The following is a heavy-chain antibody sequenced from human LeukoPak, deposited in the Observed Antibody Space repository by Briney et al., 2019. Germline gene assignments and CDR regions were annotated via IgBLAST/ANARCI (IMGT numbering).Heavy chain of an antibody. V-gene: IGHV4-59*01. Sequence: SETLSLTCTVSGGSISSYYWSWIRQPPGKGLEWIGYIYYSGSTNYNPSLKSRVTISVDTSKNQFSLKLSSVTAADTAVYYYARDRGEMATIKTGFGWFDPWGQGTLVTVSS. CDR1: GGSISSYY. D-gene: IGHD5-24*01. CDR3: ARDRGEMATIKTGFGWFDP. CDR2: IYYSGST. J-gene: IGHJ5*02.